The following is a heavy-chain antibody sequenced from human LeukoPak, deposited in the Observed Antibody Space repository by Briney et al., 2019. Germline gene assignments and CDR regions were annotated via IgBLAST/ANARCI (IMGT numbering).Heavy chain of an antibody. V-gene: IGHV6-1*01. CDR3: ARVDSSSWYTNWFDP. Sequence: SQTLSLTCAISGDGVSSNSAAWNWITQSPSRGLEWLGRTYYRSKWYNDYAVSVKSRITINPDTSKNQFSLQLNSVTPEDTAVYYCARVDSSSWYTNWFDPWGQGTLVTVSS. CDR1: GDGVSSNSAA. D-gene: IGHD6-13*01. CDR2: TYYRSKWYN. J-gene: IGHJ5*02.